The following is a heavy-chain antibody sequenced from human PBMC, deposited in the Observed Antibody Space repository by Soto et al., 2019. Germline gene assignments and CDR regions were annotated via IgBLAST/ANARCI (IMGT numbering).Heavy chain of an antibody. V-gene: IGHV1-69*13. Sequence: SVKVSCKASGGTFSSYAISWVRQAPGQGLEWMGGIIPIFGTANYAQKFQGRVTITADESTSTAYMELSSLRSEDTAVYYCLGATSQFSWFDPWGQGTLVTVSS. CDR2: IIPIFGTA. J-gene: IGHJ5*02. D-gene: IGHD1-26*01. CDR3: LGATSQFSWFDP. CDR1: GGTFSSYA.